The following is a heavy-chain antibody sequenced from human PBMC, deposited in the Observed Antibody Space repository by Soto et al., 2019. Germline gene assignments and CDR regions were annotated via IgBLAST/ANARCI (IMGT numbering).Heavy chain of an antibody. CDR1: GFSISNYA. V-gene: IGHV3-23*01. CDR3: ARDCSSSSCSIWHY. J-gene: IGHJ4*02. Sequence: PGGSLRLSCAASGFSISNYAMTWVRQAPGKGLEWVSGITGSGDKTYYADSVKGRFIISRDNSKNTLYLQMNSLRAEDTALYYCARDCSSSSCSIWHYWGQGTLVTAPQ. CDR2: ITGSGDKT. D-gene: IGHD2-2*01.